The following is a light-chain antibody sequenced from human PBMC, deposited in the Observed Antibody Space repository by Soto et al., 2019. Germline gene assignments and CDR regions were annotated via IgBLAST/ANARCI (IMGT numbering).Light chain of an antibody. V-gene: IGKV1-5*03. CDR3: QQFNTYPYT. J-gene: IGKJ2*01. CDR1: QSVSSW. CDR2: KAS. Sequence: DIQMTQSPFTLAASVGDRVTITCRASQSVSSWLAWYQQKPGKAPKLLIYKASNLESGVPSRFRAGGSGTEFSLTITSLQPDDFATYYCQQFNTYPYTFGQGTKLEIK.